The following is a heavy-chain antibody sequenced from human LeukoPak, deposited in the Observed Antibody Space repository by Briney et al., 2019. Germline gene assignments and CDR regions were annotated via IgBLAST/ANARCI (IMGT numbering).Heavy chain of an antibody. Sequence: GGSLRLSCAASGFAFSSHAMCWVRQAPGKGLEWVSSIDISGGSTYYADSAEGRFTISRDNSKNTLYLQMNSLRDEDTAVYYCARVAEIQLWLRSAFDYWGQGTLVTVSS. CDR1: GFAFSSHA. D-gene: IGHD5-18*01. V-gene: IGHV3-23*01. J-gene: IGHJ4*02. CDR2: IDISGGST. CDR3: ARVAEIQLWLRSAFDY.